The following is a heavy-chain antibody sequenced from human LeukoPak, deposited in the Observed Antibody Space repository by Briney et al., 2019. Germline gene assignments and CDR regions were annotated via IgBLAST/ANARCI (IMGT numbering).Heavy chain of an antibody. CDR1: GYSISSGYY. D-gene: IGHD6-13*01. CDR2: IYHSGST. J-gene: IGHJ4*02. Sequence: SETLSLTCAVSGYSISSGYYWGWIRQPPRKGLEWIGSIYHSGSTYYNPSLKSRVTISVDTSKNQFSLKLSSVTAADTAVYYCARVGYSSGWYPDYWGQGTLVTVSS. CDR3: ARVGYSSGWYPDY. V-gene: IGHV4-38-2*01.